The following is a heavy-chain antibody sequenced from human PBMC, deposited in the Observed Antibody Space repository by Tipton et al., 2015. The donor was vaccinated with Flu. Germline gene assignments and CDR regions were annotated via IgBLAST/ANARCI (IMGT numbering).Heavy chain of an antibody. Sequence: SLRLSCVASGFTFSSYELNWARQTPGKGLGWVSYISSGGGTILYADSVKGRFTISRDNAKNSLYLQMNSLRVEDTGVYYCARGSVAAVGSDYWGQGTLVTVSS. V-gene: IGHV3-48*03. D-gene: IGHD6-13*01. J-gene: IGHJ4*02. CDR1: GFTFSSYE. CDR2: ISSGGGTI. CDR3: ARGSVAAVGSDY.